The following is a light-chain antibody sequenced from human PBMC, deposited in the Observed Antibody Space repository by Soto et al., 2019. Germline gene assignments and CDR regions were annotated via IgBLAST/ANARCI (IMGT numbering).Light chain of an antibody. V-gene: IGKV3-15*01. CDR1: QSVSSY. Sequence: EIVMTQSPATLSVSPGERVTLSCRASQSVSSYLVWYQHKPGQPPRLLIYGASTRATGIPARFSGSGSGTDFTLTISSLQSADSAVYFCQQCSDWPLFPFGQGTRLEIK. CDR2: GAS. J-gene: IGKJ5*01. CDR3: QQCSDWPLFP.